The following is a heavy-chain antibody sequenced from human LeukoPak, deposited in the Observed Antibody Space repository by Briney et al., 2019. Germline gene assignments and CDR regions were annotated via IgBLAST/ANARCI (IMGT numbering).Heavy chain of an antibody. J-gene: IGHJ6*03. Sequence: GGSLRLSCAASGFTVSSNYMSWVRQAPGKGLEGVSVIYSGGSTYYADSMKGRFTISRDNSKNTLYLQMNSLRAEDTAVYYCASLFLLTQAGPAAGYYMDVWGKGTTVTVSS. CDR1: GFTVSSNY. V-gene: IGHV3-66*02. CDR3: ASLFLLTQAGPAAGYYMDV. D-gene: IGHD4/OR15-4a*01. CDR2: IYSGGST.